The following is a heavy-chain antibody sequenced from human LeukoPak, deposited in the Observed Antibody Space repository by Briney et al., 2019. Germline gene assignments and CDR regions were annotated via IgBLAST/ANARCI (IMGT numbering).Heavy chain of an antibody. V-gene: IGHV3-9*01. J-gene: IGHJ4*02. Sequence: AGGSLRLSCAASGFTFDDYAMHWVRQAPGKGLEWVSGISWNSGSIGYADSVKGRFTISRDNAKNSLYLQMNSLRAEDTAVYYCAREGGWLQPSIDYWGQGTLVTVSS. CDR1: GFTFDDYA. D-gene: IGHD5-24*01. CDR3: AREGGWLQPSIDY. CDR2: ISWNSGSI.